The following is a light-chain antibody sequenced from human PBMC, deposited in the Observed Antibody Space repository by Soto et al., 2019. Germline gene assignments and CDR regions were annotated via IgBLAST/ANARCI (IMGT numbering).Light chain of an antibody. CDR3: SSYTSATTYV. V-gene: IGLV2-14*01. Sequence: QSVLTQPASVSGSPGQSITIYCSGTSSYVGAYNYDIWYQQYPAEAPKVIIYDVSHRPAGVSNRFSGSKSGNTASLTISALQTQDGADYYCSSYTSATTYVFGSGTKVTIL. J-gene: IGLJ1*01. CDR2: DVS. CDR1: SSYVGAYNY.